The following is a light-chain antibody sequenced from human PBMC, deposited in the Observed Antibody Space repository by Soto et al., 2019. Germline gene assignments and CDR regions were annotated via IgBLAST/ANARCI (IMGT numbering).Light chain of an antibody. CDR1: QSVTSSF. Sequence: EIVLTQSPGTLSLSPGERATVSCRASQSVTSSFLAWYQQKPGQAPRLLIYGASSRVSGIPDRLSGSGSGTDFTLTINGLEPEDFAVYYCQQYGTSQFTFGQGTRLEIK. V-gene: IGKV3-20*01. CDR2: GAS. J-gene: IGKJ5*01. CDR3: QQYGTSQFT.